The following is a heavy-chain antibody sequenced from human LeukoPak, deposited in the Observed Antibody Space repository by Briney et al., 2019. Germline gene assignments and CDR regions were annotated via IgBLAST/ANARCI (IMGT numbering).Heavy chain of an antibody. D-gene: IGHD1-26*01. J-gene: IGHJ4*02. CDR3: AKGSPFDY. CDR2: ITGSGSGI. CDR1: GFTFSNYA. Sequence: GASLRLSCAASGFTFSNYAMSWVRQAPGKGLEWVSAITGSGSGIYYADSMKSRFTISRDNSKNTLYLQMNSLRAEDTAVYYCAKGSPFDYWGQGTLVTVSS. V-gene: IGHV3-23*01.